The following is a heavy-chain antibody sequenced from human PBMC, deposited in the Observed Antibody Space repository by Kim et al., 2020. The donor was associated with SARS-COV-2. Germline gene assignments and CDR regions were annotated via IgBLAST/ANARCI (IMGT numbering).Heavy chain of an antibody. J-gene: IGHJ5*02. D-gene: IGHD3-16*01. CDR3: ARAVQFGGWFDP. CDR2: IYGAGTT. Sequence: GGSLRLSCAASGFTVSSNYMSWVRQAPGKGLEWVSVIYGAGTTYYADSMKGRFTISRDNSKNTLYLQMNSLRAEDTAIYYCARAVQFGGWFDPWGQGTLVTVSS. V-gene: IGHV3-53*01. CDR1: GFTVSSNY.